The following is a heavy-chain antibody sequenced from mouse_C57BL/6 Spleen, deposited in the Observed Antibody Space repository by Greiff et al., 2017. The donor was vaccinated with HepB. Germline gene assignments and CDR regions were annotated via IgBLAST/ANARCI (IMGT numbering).Heavy chain of an antibody. J-gene: IGHJ4*01. CDR1: GYSITSGYY. V-gene: IGHV3-6*01. D-gene: IGHD2-2*01. CDR2: ISYDGSN. Sequence: EVKLQESGPGLVKPSQSLSLTCSVTGYSITSGYYWNWIRQFPGNKLEWMGYISYDGSNNYNPTLKNRISITRDTSKNQFFLKLNSVTTEDTATYYCARFPLYGNDGGAMDYWGQGTSVTVAS. CDR3: ARFPLYGNDGGAMDY.